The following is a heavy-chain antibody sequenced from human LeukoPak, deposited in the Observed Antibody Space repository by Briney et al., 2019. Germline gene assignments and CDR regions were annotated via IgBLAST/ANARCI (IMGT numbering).Heavy chain of an antibody. D-gene: IGHD1-14*01. V-gene: IGHV4-39*07. Sequence: SETLSLTCTVSGDSISSSSYYWGWIRQPPGKGLEWIGSIYYSGSTYYNPSLKSRVTISVDTSKNQFSLKLSSVTAADTAVYYCARDITGSFDYWGQGNLVTVSS. CDR3: ARDITGSFDY. CDR1: GDSISSSSYY. J-gene: IGHJ4*02. CDR2: IYYSGST.